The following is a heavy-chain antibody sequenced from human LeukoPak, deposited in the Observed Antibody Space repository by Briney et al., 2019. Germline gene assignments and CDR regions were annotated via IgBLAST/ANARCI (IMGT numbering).Heavy chain of an antibody. CDR3: AKSQYSRDGGFDY. Sequence: PGRSLRLTCAASGFTFSNYGMHWVRQAPGKGLXXXXXISYDGSNRYCADSVKGRFTISRDNSKNMLYLQMNSLRAEDTAVYYCAKSQYSRDGGFDYWGQGTLVTVSS. V-gene: IGHV3-30*18. J-gene: IGHJ4*02. CDR2: ISYDGSNR. D-gene: IGHD2-15*01. CDR1: GFTFSNYG.